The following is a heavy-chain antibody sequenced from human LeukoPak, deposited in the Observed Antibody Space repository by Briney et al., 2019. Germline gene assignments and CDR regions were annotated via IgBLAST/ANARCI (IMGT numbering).Heavy chain of an antibody. CDR3: ARAEAYYDFWGGSFRAIDY. D-gene: IGHD3-3*01. V-gene: IGHV1-8*01. CDR2: MNPNSGNT. Sequence: ASVKVSCKASGYTFTSYDINWVRQATGQGLEWMGWMNPNSGNTGYAQKFQGRVTMTRNTSISTAYMELSSLRSEDTAVYYCARAEAYYDFWGGSFRAIDYWGQGTLVTVSS. CDR1: GYTFTSYD. J-gene: IGHJ4*02.